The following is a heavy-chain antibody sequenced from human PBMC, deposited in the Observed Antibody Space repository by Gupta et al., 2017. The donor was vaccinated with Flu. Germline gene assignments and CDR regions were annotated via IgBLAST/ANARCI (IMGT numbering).Heavy chain of an antibody. V-gene: IGHV4-39*01. CDR3: ARRLAVNTAMNPPDH. CDR2: SYYSGST. CDR1: GGSIFSDTYY. D-gene: IGHD5-18*01. Sequence: QMQLQESGPRLVKPSETLSLTCTVSGGSIFSDTYYWAWIRQSPGRRLEWIATSYYSGSTHYNPSRKSRVTISIDTSGNQFSLKLSSVTAADSAIYYCARRLAVNTAMNPPDHWGQGALVTVSA. J-gene: IGHJ4*02.